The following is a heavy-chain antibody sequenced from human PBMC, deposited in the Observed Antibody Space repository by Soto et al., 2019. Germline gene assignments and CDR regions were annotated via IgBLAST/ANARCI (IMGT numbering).Heavy chain of an antibody. D-gene: IGHD6-19*01. Sequence: SVKVSCKASGGTFSSYAISWVRPAPGQGLEWMGGIIPIFGTANYAQKFQGRVTITADESTSTAYMELSSLRSEDTAVYYCASAPGIAVAGIPGAIAYWGQGTLVTVSS. CDR3: ASAPGIAVAGIPGAIAY. CDR2: IIPIFGTA. V-gene: IGHV1-69*13. J-gene: IGHJ4*02. CDR1: GGTFSSYA.